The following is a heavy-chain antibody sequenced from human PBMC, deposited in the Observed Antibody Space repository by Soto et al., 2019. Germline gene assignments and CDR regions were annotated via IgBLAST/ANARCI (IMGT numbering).Heavy chain of an antibody. D-gene: IGHD3-3*01. CDR3: ARDFAHFDS. CDR1: GGSFKSGSYS. Sequence: SETLSLTCTVSGGSFKSGSYSWSWIRQPPGKGLEWIGYVYHTGRTSYNPSLKSRASISMDTSKNQFSLNLDSVTAADTAVYFCARDFAHFDSWGQGTLVTVS. J-gene: IGHJ4*02. V-gene: IGHV4-61*01. CDR2: VYHTGRT.